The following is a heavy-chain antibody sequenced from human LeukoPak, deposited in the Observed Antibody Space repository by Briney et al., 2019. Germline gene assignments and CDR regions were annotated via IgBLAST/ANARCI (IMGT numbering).Heavy chain of an antibody. CDR2: ISYDGSNK. CDR3: ARDGSTYYYDSSALDY. Sequence: PGGSLRLSCAASGFTFSSYAMHWVRQAPGKGLEWVAVISYDGSNKYYADSVKGRFTISRDNSKNTLYLQMNSLRAEDTAVYYCARDGSTYYYDSSALDYWGQGTLVTVSS. V-gene: IGHV3-30-3*01. J-gene: IGHJ4*02. CDR1: GFTFSSYA. D-gene: IGHD3-22*01.